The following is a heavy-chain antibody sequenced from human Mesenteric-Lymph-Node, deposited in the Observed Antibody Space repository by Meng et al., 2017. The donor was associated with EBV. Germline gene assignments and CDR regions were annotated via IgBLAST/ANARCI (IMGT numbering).Heavy chain of an antibody. V-gene: IGHV1-69*01. J-gene: IGHJ5*02. CDR1: GGTFSRCA. CDR2: IIPLFSTT. D-gene: IGHD5-24*01. CDR3: AISDGWDIS. Sequence: QVQLVQSGAEVKTAGSSVQLSCEVSGGTFSRCAIHWVRLAPGQGLEWMAGIIPLFSTTNYAQNFQGRVTITADASTSTAYMEVSSLSSDDTAVYYCAISDGWDISWGQGTLVTVSS.